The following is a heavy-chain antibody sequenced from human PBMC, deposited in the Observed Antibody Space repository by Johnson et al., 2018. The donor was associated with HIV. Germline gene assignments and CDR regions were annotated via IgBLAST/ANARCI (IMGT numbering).Heavy chain of an antibody. D-gene: IGHD6-13*01. J-gene: IGHJ3*02. V-gene: IGHV3-11*04. Sequence: QVQLVESGGGVVQPGGSLRLSCAASGFTFSDYYMSWIRQAPGKGLEWISYISSSGSTRYYADSVKGRFTISRDNAKNSLYLPMNSLRAEDTAVYYCARYQQLVRDGAFDIWGLGTMVTVSS. CDR2: ISSSGSTR. CDR1: GFTFSDYY. CDR3: ARYQQLVRDGAFDI.